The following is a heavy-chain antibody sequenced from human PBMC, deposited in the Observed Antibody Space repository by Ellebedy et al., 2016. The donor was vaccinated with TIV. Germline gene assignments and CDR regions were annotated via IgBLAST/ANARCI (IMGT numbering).Heavy chain of an antibody. CDR3: AKRLVLDS. J-gene: IGHJ4*02. CDR1: GFTFSNYA. CDR2: ISGSVSKT. Sequence: GESLKISCAGSGFTFSNYAMSWVRQAPGKGLEWVSSISGSVSKTYYADFVNVRFTISRDNSKNTLYLQMNSLRAEDTAVYYCAKRLVLDSWGQGTLVTVSS. D-gene: IGHD6-19*01. V-gene: IGHV3-23*01.